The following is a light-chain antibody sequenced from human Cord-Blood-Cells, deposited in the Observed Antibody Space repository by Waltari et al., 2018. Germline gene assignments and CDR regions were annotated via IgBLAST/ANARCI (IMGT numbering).Light chain of an antibody. CDR1: QGISSW. J-gene: IGKJ2*01. Sequence: DIQMTQSPSSVSASVGDRVTSTGRASQGISSWLSWYQQKPGKAPKLLIYAESSLQSGVRSRFSGSGSVTDFTLTISSLQPEDFATYYCHQANSFPYTFGQGTKLEIK. V-gene: IGKV1-12*01. CDR2: AES. CDR3: HQANSFPYT.